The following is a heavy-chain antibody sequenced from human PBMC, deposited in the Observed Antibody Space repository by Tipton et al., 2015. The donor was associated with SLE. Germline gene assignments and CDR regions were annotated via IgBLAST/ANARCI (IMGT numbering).Heavy chain of an antibody. J-gene: IGHJ4*02. Sequence: TLSLTCTVSGDSVSGQSWSWIRQPAGKGLEWIGYIFYSGSTNYNPSLKSRVSISRDSFQNQFSLKLSSVTAADTAVYYCARVGLITPDAFDIWGQGTLVTVSS. D-gene: IGHD1-14*01. CDR1: GDSVSGQS. V-gene: IGHV4-59*02. CDR3: ARVGLITPDAFDI. CDR2: IFYSGST.